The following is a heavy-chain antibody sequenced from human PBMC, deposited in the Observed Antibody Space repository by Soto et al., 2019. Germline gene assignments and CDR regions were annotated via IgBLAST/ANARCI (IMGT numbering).Heavy chain of an antibody. CDR3: AREDPIEWLRRDLVSPIY. J-gene: IGHJ4*02. CDR2: IIPILGIA. CDR1: GGTFSSYT. V-gene: IGHV1-69*04. Sequence: SVKVSCKASGGTFSSYTISWVRQAPGQGLEWMGRIIPILGIANYAQKFQGRVTITADKSTSTAYMELSSLRSEDTAVYYCAREDPIEWLRRDLVSPIYWGQGTLVTVSS. D-gene: IGHD5-12*01.